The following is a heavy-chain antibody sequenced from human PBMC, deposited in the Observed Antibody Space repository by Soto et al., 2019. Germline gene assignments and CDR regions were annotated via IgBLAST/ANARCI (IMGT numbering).Heavy chain of an antibody. J-gene: IGHJ6*02. CDR3: ARALGYCSGGSCYEYYYYGMDV. V-gene: IGHV1-69*01. CDR2: IIPIFGTA. D-gene: IGHD2-15*01. CDR1: GGTFSSYA. Sequence: QVQLVQSGAEVKKPGSSVKVSCKASGGTFSSYAIRWVRQAPGQGLEWMGGIIPIFGTANYGQKFQGRVTITADESTSTAYMELSSLRSEDTAVYYCARALGYCSGGSCYEYYYYGMDVWGQGTTVTVSS.